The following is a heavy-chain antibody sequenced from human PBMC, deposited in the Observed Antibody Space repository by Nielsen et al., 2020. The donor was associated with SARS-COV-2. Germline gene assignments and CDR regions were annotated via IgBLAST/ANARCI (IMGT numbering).Heavy chain of an antibody. CDR3: AHRLSPTPRLFGAFDI. CDR1: GFSLSTSGVG. J-gene: IGHJ3*02. CDR2: IYWDDDK. V-gene: IGHV2-5*02. Sequence: SGPTLVKPTQTLTLTCTFSGFSLSTSGVGVGWIRQPPGKALEWLALIYWDDDKRYSPSLKSRLTVTKDTSKNQVVLTMTNMDPVDTATHYCAHRLSPTPRLFGAFDIWGQGTMVTVSS. D-gene: IGHD3-16*01.